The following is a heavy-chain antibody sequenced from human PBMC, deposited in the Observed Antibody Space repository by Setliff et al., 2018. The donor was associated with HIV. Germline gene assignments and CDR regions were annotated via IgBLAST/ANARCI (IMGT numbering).Heavy chain of an antibody. CDR3: ARTTYSGSYFNDS. CDR2: IYQSGTT. J-gene: IGHJ5*01. Sequence: PSETLSLTCTVFGYSINSGYYWGWIRQSPGKGLEWIGNIYQSGTTYYNPSLKSRVTISVDTSKNQFSLKLSSVTAADTAVYYCARTTYSGSYFNDSWGQGTLVTVSS. V-gene: IGHV4-38-2*02. D-gene: IGHD1-26*01. CDR1: GYSINSGYY.